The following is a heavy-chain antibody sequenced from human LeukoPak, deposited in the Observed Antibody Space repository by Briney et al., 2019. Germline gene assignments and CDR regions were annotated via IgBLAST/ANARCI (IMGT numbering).Heavy chain of an antibody. Sequence: SQTLSLTCTVSGGSISSGDYYWSWIRQPPGKGLEWIGYIYYSGSTYYNPSLKSRVTISVDTSKNQFSLKLSSVTAADTAVYYCARERPEPTENNWFDPWGQGTLVTVSS. V-gene: IGHV4-30-4*01. D-gene: IGHD1-14*01. J-gene: IGHJ5*02. CDR1: GGSISSGDYY. CDR2: IYYSGST. CDR3: ARERPEPTENNWFDP.